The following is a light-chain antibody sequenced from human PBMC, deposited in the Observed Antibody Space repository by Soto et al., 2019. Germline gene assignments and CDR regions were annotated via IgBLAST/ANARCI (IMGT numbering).Light chain of an antibody. CDR1: QNIGNY. V-gene: IGKV1-16*01. CDR3: QHYNSYPEA. Sequence: IQMTQSPSSLSSSLGDTVAITCRASQNIGNYLNWYQHKPGKAPNLLIYAASSLQSGVPSRFSVSGSGTEFTLTISSLKPDDFATYDCQHYNSYPEAFCQGTKVDIK. CDR2: AAS. J-gene: IGKJ1*01.